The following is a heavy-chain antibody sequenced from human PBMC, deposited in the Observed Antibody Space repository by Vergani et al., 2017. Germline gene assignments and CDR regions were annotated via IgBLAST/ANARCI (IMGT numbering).Heavy chain of an antibody. CDR3: ARDLAHIVVVPAAMDYYYYMDV. D-gene: IGHD2-2*01. J-gene: IGHJ6*03. V-gene: IGHV1-18*01. Sequence: QVQLVQSGAEVKKPGASVKVSCKASGYTFTSYGISWVRQAPGQGLEWMGWISAYNGNTNYAQKLQGRVTMTTDTSTSTAYMELRSLRSDDTAVYYCARDLAHIVVVPAAMDYYYYMDVWGKGTTVTVSS. CDR2: ISAYNGNT. CDR1: GYTFTSYG.